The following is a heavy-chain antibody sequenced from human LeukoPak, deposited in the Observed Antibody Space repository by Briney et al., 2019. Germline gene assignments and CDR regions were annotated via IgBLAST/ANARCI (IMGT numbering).Heavy chain of an antibody. J-gene: IGHJ4*02. V-gene: IGHV4-39*01. Sequence: SETLSLTCTVSGGSISSSSYYWGWIRQPPGKGLEWIGSIYYSGSTYYNPSLKSRVTISVDTSKNQFSLKLSSVTAADTAVYYCARKLYGSGSYPMDYWGQGTLVTVSS. CDR1: GGSISSSSYY. D-gene: IGHD3-10*01. CDR2: IYYSGST. CDR3: ARKLYGSGSYPMDY.